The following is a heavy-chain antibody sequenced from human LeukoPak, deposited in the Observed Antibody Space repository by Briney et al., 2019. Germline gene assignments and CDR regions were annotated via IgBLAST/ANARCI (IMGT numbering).Heavy chain of an antibody. CDR1: GYSFTSYW. Sequence: PGESLKISCKGSGYSFTSYWIAWVRQMPGKGLEWMGIIYPGDSDTRYSPSFQGQVTISADKSISTAYLQWSSLKASDTAMYYCARIRTYCNSTSCYGGTLDYWGQGTLVTVSS. D-gene: IGHD2-2*01. CDR2: IYPGDSDT. CDR3: ARIRTYCNSTSCYGGTLDY. V-gene: IGHV5-51*01. J-gene: IGHJ4*02.